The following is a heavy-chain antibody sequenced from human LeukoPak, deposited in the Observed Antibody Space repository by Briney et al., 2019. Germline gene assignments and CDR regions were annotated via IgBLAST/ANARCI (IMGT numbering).Heavy chain of an antibody. CDR2: IKQDGSEK. V-gene: IGHV3-7*01. CDR1: GFTFGSYW. J-gene: IGHJ5*02. D-gene: IGHD6-6*01. Sequence: GGSLRLSCAASGFTFGSYWMSWVRQAPGKGLEWVANIKQDGSEKYYVDSVKGRFTISRDNAKISMYLEMNSLRAEDTAIYYCARDIAVRPRGWFDPWGQGTLVTVSS. CDR3: ARDIAVRPRGWFDP.